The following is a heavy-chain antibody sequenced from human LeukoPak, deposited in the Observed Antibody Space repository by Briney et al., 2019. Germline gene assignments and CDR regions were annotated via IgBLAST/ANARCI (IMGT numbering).Heavy chain of an antibody. V-gene: IGHV1-69*13. J-gene: IGHJ6*03. Sequence: SVKVSCKASGGTFSSYAISWVRQAPGQGLEWMGGIIPIFGTANYAQKFQGRVTITADESTSTAYMELRSLRSDDTAVYYCARGAVNRYNWNDDNYYYYYLDVWGKGTTVTISS. CDR2: IIPIFGTA. CDR1: GGTFSSYA. CDR3: ARGAVNRYNWNDDNYYYYYLDV. D-gene: IGHD1-1*01.